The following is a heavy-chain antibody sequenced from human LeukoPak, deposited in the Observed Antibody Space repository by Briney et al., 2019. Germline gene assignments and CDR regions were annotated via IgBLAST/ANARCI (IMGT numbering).Heavy chain of an antibody. CDR1: GGSISSSSYY. CDR3: ARGLSSSGYYLANWFDP. Sequence: SETLSLTCTVSGGSISSSSYYWGWIRQPPGKGLEWIGSIYYSGSTYYNPSLKSRVTISVDTSKNQFSLRLSSVTAADTAVYYCARGLSSSGYYLANWFDPWGQGTLVAVSS. V-gene: IGHV4-39*01. CDR2: IYYSGST. D-gene: IGHD3-22*01. J-gene: IGHJ5*02.